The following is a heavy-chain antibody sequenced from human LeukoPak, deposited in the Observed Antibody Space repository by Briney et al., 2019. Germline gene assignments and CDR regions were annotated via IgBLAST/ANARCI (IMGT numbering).Heavy chain of an antibody. J-gene: IGHJ4*02. Sequence: GGSLRLSCAASGFTFNAYAMHWVRQPPGKGLEWVAVISKDGNKTYLADSVKGRFTISRDNSKNTLFLQLNSLRSEDTAVYYCARDRDYDDSSGLDYWGQGARVTVSS. CDR2: ISKDGNKT. V-gene: IGHV3-30*04. CDR1: GFTFNAYA. CDR3: ARDRDYDDSSGLDY. D-gene: IGHD3-22*01.